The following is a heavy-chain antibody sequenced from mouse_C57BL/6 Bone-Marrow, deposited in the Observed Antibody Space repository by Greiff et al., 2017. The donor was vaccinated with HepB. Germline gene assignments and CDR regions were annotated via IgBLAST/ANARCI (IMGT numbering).Heavy chain of an antibody. CDR3: ARVGTGRAFAY. J-gene: IGHJ3*01. CDR1: GFTFSSYA. Sequence: EVKLVESGGGLVKPGGSLKLSCAASGFTFSSYAMSWVRQTPEKRLEWVATISDGGSYTYYPDNVKGRFTISRDNAKNNLYLQMSHLKSEDTAMYYCARVGTGRAFAYWGQGTLVTVSA. CDR2: ISDGGSYT. D-gene: IGHD4-1*01. V-gene: IGHV5-4*03.